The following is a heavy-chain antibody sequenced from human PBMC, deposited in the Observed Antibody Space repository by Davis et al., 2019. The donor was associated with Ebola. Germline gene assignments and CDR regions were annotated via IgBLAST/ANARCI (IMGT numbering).Heavy chain of an antibody. D-gene: IGHD6-19*01. CDR3: ARGRYSSGWYNWYFDL. J-gene: IGHJ2*01. Sequence: PSETLSLTCAVQGGSFSRYYWSWIRQPPGKGLEWIGEINESGYTHYNPSLKSRVTMAVDTSKNQFSLKLTSVAAADTAVYYCARGRYSSGWYNWYFDLWGRGTQVTVSS. V-gene: IGHV4-34*01. CDR1: GGSFSRYY. CDR2: INESGYT.